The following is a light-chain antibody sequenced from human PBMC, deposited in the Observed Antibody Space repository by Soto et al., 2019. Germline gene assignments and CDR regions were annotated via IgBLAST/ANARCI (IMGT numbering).Light chain of an antibody. V-gene: IGKV3-15*01. Sequence: EIVMTQTPATLSVSPGERATLSCRASQSVSSNLAWYQHKPGQAASLLIHGASTRATGIPARFSGSGSGTEFTLTISSLQSEDCAVYYCPQYNKWPLTFGGGTKVEIK. CDR3: PQYNKWPLT. CDR1: QSVSSN. CDR2: GAS. J-gene: IGKJ4*01.